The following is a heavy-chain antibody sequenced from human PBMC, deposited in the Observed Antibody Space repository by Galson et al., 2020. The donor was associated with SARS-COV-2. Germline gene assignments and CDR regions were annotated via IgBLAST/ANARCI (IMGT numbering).Heavy chain of an antibody. CDR1: GFTFSSYG. CDR2: ISYDGSNK. CDR3: AKDQEGDDVLLWFGELYYYGMDV. D-gene: IGHD3-10*01. Sequence: TGGSLRLSCAASGFTFSSYGMHWVRQAPGKGLEWVAVISYDGSNKYYADSVKGRFTISRDNSKNTLYLQMNSLRAEDTAVYYCAKDQEGDDVLLWFGELYYYGMDVWGQGTTVTVSS. J-gene: IGHJ6*02. V-gene: IGHV3-30*18.